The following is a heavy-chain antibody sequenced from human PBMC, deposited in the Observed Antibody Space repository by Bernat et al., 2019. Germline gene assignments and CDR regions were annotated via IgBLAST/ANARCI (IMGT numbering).Heavy chain of an antibody. Sequence: QLQLQESGPGLVKPSETLSLTCTVSGGSISSSSYYWGWIRQPPGKGLEWIGSIYYSGSTYYNPSLKSRVTISVDTSKNQFSLKLSSVTAADTAVYYCARHPQGLPNFDYWGQGTLVTVSS. CDR3: ARHPQGLPNFDY. CDR2: IYYSGST. CDR1: GGSISSSSYY. V-gene: IGHV4-39*01. J-gene: IGHJ4*02.